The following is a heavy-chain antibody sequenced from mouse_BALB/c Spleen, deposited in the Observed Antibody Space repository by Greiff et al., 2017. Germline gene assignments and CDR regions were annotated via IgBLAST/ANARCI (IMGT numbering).Heavy chain of an antibody. V-gene: IGHV3-2*02. Sequence: EVQLQQSGPGLVKPSQSLSLTCTVTGYSITSDYAWNWIRQFPGNKLEWMGYISYSGSTSYNPSLKSRISITRDTSKNQFFLQLNSVTTEDTATYYCASPSSQLGTWFAYWGQGTLVTVSA. J-gene: IGHJ3*01. CDR1: GYSITSDYA. CDR2: ISYSGST. D-gene: IGHD4-1*02. CDR3: ASPSSQLGTWFAY.